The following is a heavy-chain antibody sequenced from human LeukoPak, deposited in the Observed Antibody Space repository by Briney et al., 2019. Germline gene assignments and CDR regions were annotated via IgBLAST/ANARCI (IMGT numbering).Heavy chain of an antibody. Sequence: ASVKVSCKASGYTFTSYAMHWVRQAPGQRLEWMGWINAGNGNTKYSQKFQGRVTITRDTSASTAYMELSSLRSEDTAVYYCARDTVRRGAGIAAAGMTGYWGQGTLVTVSS. CDR1: GYTFTSYA. D-gene: IGHD6-13*01. J-gene: IGHJ4*02. V-gene: IGHV1-3*01. CDR3: ARDTVRRGAGIAAAGMTGY. CDR2: INAGNGNT.